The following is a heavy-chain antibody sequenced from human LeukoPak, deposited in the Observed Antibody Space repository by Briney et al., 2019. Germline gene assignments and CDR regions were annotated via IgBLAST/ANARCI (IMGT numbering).Heavy chain of an antibody. CDR2: ISWNSGSI. V-gene: IGHV3-9*01. Sequence: QTGGSLRLSCAASGFTFDDYAMHWVRQAPGKGLEWVSGISWNSGSIGYADSMKGRFTISRDNAKNSLYLQMNSLRAEDTALYYCAKGSPTVSGGAFDIWGQGTMVTVSS. CDR3: AKGSPTVSGGAFDI. CDR1: GFTFDDYA. D-gene: IGHD4-17*01. J-gene: IGHJ3*02.